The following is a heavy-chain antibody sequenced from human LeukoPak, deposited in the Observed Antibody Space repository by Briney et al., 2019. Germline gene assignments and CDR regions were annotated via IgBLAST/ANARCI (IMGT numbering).Heavy chain of an antibody. CDR3: ARGRGYGYGEYFDY. CDR2: INPNSGGT. Sequence: ASVKVSCKASGYTFTDYYMHWVRQAPGQGLEWMGWINPNSGGTNYAQKFQGRVTMTRDTSISTAYMELSRLRSDDTAVYYCARGRGYGYGEYFDYWGQGTLVTVSS. V-gene: IGHV1-2*02. CDR1: GYTFTDYY. J-gene: IGHJ4*02. D-gene: IGHD5-18*01.